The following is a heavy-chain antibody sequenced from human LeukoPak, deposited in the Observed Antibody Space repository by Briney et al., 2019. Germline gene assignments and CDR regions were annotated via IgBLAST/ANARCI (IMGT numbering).Heavy chain of an antibody. J-gene: IGHJ4*02. D-gene: IGHD5-18*01. CDR1: GFTFNDYG. Sequence: GGSLRLSCAASGFTFNDYGMHWVRQAPGKGLEWVSGISWNSDSIGYADSVKGRFTISRDNAKNSLYLQMNSLRTEDMALYYCAKGGRGYSYGYYCDYWGQGTLVTVSS. CDR2: ISWNSDSI. V-gene: IGHV3-9*03. CDR3: AKGGRGYSYGYYCDY.